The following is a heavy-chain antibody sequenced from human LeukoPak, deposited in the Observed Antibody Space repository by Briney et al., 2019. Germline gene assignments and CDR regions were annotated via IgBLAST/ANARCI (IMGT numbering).Heavy chain of an antibody. J-gene: IGHJ6*02. CDR2: IYSGGST. Sequence: GGSLRLSCAASGFTVSSNYMSWVRQAPGKGLEWVSVIYSGGSTYYADSVKGRFTISRDNSKNTLYLQMNSLRAEDTAVYYCAKGAPGIAAAYGMDVWGQGTTVTVSS. CDR3: AKGAPGIAAAYGMDV. D-gene: IGHD6-13*01. V-gene: IGHV3-66*01. CDR1: GFTVSSNY.